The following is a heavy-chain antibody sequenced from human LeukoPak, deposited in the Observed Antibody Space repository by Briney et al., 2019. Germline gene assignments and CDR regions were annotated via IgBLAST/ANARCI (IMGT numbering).Heavy chain of an antibody. CDR3: ARDAGAGSCDY. V-gene: IGHV4-34*01. Sequence: PSETLSLTCAVYGGSFSGYYWSWIRQPPGKGLEWIGEINHSGSTNYNPSLKSRVTISVDTSKNQFSLKLSSVTAADTAVYYCARDAGAGSCDYWGQGTLVTVSS. D-gene: IGHD2-15*01. J-gene: IGHJ4*02. CDR2: INHSGST. CDR1: GGSFSGYY.